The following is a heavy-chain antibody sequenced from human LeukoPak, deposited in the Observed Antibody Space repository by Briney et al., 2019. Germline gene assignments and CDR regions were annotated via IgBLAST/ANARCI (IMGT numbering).Heavy chain of an antibody. D-gene: IGHD1-7*01. CDR2: INPNSGGT. J-gene: IGHJ5*02. CDR3: AGLETFGITGTTSWFDP. CDR1: GYTFTGYY. V-gene: IGHV1-2*06. Sequence: ASVKVSCKASGYTFTGYYMHWVRQAPGQGLEWMGRINPNSGGTNYAQKFQGRVTITADESTSTAYMELSSLRSEDTAVYYCAGLETFGITGTTSWFDPWGQGTLVTVSS.